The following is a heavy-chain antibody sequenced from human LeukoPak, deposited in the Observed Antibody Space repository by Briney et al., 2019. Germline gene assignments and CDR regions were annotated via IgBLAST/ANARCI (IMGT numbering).Heavy chain of an antibody. CDR1: AHTFTGDY. Sequence: ASVKVSCKASAHTFTGDYMHWVRQAPGQGLEWMGRINPDSGGTKYAQKFQGRVTMTRDTSISTAYMELSGLRFVDTAMYYCARDLTYSSGWYWFDPWGQGTLVTVSS. CDR3: ARDLTYSSGWYWFDP. D-gene: IGHD6-19*01. J-gene: IGHJ5*02. V-gene: IGHV1-2*06. CDR2: INPDSGGT.